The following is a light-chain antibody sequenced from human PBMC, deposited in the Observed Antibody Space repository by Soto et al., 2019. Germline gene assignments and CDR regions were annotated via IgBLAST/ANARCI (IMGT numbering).Light chain of an antibody. V-gene: IGKV3D-20*02. CDR1: QSVSNNY. CDR2: GAS. CDR3: QQRSNWRWIT. J-gene: IGKJ5*01. Sequence: EIVLTQSPGTLSLSPGERSTLSCMAIQSVSNNYLAWYQQKPGQAPRLLIYGASNRATGIPDRFSGSGSGTDFTLTISRLEPEDFAVYYCQQRSNWRWITVGQGTRLEIK.